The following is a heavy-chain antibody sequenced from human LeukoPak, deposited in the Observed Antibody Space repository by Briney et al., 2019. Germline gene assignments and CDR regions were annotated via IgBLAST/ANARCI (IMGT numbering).Heavy chain of an antibody. D-gene: IGHD6-6*01. V-gene: IGHV3-21*01. CDR1: GFTFSSYS. J-gene: IGHJ6*02. CDR3: ARDPPIAARTYYYYGMDV. CDR2: ISSSSSYI. Sequence: GGSLRLSCAASGFTFSSYSTNWVRQAPGKGLEWVSSISSSSSYIYYADSVKGRFTISRDNAKNSLYLQMNSLRAEDTAVYYCARDPPIAARTYYYYGMDVWGQGTTVTVSS.